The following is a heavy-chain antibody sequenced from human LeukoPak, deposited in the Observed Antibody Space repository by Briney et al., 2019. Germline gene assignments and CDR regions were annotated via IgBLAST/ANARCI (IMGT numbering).Heavy chain of an antibody. D-gene: IGHD6-6*01. CDR2: INPLGSDT. CDR1: GFTLSSLW. Sequence: GGSLRLSCAASGFTLSSLWMSWVRQAPGKGLEWVSSINPLGSDTRYAESVRGRFTISRDNARNSLFLQMSSLTVEDTATYYCAGEPRQLAYWGQGTLVTVSS. CDR3: AGEPRQLAY. V-gene: IGHV3-7*03. J-gene: IGHJ4*02.